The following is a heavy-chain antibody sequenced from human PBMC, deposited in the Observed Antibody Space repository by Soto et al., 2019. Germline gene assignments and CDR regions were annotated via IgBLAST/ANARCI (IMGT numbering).Heavy chain of an antibody. CDR3: ARDTYYYDSSGYYIATFLF. V-gene: IGHV1-18*04. D-gene: IGHD3-22*01. CDR1: GYTFTSYG. Sequence: DSVKVSCKASGYTFTSYGISWVRQAHGQGLEWMGWISAYNGNTNYAQKLQGRVTMTTDTSTSTAYMELRSLRSDDTAVYYCARDTYYYDSSGYYIATFLFWGQAPLVTDYS. J-gene: IGHJ4*02. CDR2: ISAYNGNT.